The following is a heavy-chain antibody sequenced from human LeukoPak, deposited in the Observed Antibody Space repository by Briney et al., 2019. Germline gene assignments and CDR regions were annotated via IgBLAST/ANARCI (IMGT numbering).Heavy chain of an antibody. D-gene: IGHD4-17*01. CDR2: ISGSGGST. V-gene: IGHV3-23*01. Sequence: PGGSLRLSCAASGFTFSSYAMRWVRQAPGKGLEWVSAISGSGGSTYYADSVKGRFTISRDNSKNTLYLQMNSLRAEDTAVYYCAKAYGDYGRRWYFDVWGGGTLVTVSS. CDR1: GFTFSSYA. J-gene: IGHJ2*01. CDR3: AKAYGDYGRRWYFDV.